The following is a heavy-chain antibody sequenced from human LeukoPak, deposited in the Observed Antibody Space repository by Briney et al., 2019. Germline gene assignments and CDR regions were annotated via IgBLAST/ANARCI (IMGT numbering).Heavy chain of an antibody. V-gene: IGHV1-8*01. CDR2: MNPNSGNT. CDR1: GYTFTSYD. J-gene: IGHJ6*03. Sequence: ASVKVSCKASGYTFTSYDINWVRQATGQGLEWMGWMNPNSGNTGYAQKFQGRVTMSRNTSTNTAYMELSSLRSEDTAVYFCARVKYGSGRKGYYYYFMDVWGKGTTVTVSS. CDR3: ARVKYGSGRKGYYYYFMDV. D-gene: IGHD3-10*01.